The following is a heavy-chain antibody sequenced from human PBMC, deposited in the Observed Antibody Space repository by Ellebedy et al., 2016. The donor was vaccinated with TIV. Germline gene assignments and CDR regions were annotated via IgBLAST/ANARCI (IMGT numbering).Heavy chain of an antibody. CDR1: GFTFSGSA. V-gene: IGHV3-73*01. J-gene: IGHJ3*02. Sequence: PGGSLRLSCAASGFTFSGSAMHWVRQASGKGLEWVGRIRSKANSYATAYAASVKGRFTISRDDSKNTAYLQMNSLKTEDTAVYYCARGNGDYDAFDIWGQGTMVTVSS. CDR3: ARGNGDYDAFDI. D-gene: IGHD4-17*01. CDR2: IRSKANSYAT.